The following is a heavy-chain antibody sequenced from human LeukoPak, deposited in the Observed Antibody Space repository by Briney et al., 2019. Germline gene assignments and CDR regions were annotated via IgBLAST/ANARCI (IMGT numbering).Heavy chain of an antibody. Sequence: PGGSLRLSCAASGFTFSSYGLSWVRRAPGKGLEWVSSISSGSTYISYADSLKGRFTISRDNAKNSLYLQMNSLRAEDTAVYYCARGGSSGPYYFDYWGQGTLVTVSS. J-gene: IGHJ4*02. CDR2: ISSGSTYI. D-gene: IGHD3-22*01. CDR3: ARGGSSGPYYFDY. V-gene: IGHV3-21*01. CDR1: GFTFSSYG.